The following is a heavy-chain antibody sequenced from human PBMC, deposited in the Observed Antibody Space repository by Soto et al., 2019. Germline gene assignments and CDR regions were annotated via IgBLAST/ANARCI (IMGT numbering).Heavy chain of an antibody. Sequence: EVQLVESGGDLVQPGGSLRLSCAASGFTFSSHWMHWVRRVPGKGLVWVSHINTDGGITGYADSVKGRFTISRDNAKNTLYLQMNGLRVEDTSAYYCTREAGYCSRTSCYRRAFDSWGQGTMVTVSS. CDR2: INTDGGIT. CDR1: GFTFSSHW. V-gene: IGHV3-74*01. J-gene: IGHJ3*02. D-gene: IGHD2-2*01. CDR3: TREAGYCSRTSCYRRAFDS.